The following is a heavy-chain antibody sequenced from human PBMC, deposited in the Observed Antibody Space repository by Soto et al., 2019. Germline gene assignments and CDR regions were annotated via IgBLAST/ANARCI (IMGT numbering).Heavy chain of an antibody. Sequence: QVQVVQSGAEVKKPGASVKVSCKASGYTFSIYALHWVRQAPGQGLEWMGWINGGNGHTRYSQKFKHRVTISRDTPASTAYMELSGLRSEDTPVYYCARGKGMEENYYYYGMDVWGQGTTVTVSS. CDR1: GYTFSIYA. CDR3: ARGKGMEENYYYYGMDV. V-gene: IGHV1-3*01. D-gene: IGHD1-1*01. J-gene: IGHJ6*02. CDR2: INGGNGHT.